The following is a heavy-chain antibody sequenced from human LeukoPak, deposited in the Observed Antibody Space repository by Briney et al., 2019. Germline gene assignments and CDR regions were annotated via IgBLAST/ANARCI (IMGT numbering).Heavy chain of an antibody. CDR2: IWYDGTNK. Sequence: PGESLRLSCVASGFTFSSYGMHWVRQAPGKGLEWVAVIWYDGTNKYYADSVTGRFTISRDSPKNTLYLQMNSLRAEDTAVYYCARAAYDNSGYLTLWGQGTLVTVPS. CDR1: GFTFSSYG. J-gene: IGHJ4*02. D-gene: IGHD3-22*01. CDR3: ARAAYDNSGYLTL. V-gene: IGHV3-33*01.